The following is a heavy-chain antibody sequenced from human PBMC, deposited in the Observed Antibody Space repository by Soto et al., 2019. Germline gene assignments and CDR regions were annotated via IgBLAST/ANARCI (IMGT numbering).Heavy chain of an antibody. V-gene: IGHV4-59*03. CDR1: VASISGNY. J-gene: IGHJ4*02. CDR2: IYYSGAT. D-gene: IGHD2-21*01. CDR3: ANAGQYRGSSGSVHY. Sequence: SETLSLTCNVSVASISGNYWSWIRQPPGKGLEWIGYIYYSGATNYNPSLESRVTISVDTPKSQFSLKLTYVTPADTAVYYCANAGQYRGSSGSVHYWGQAILVTVSS.